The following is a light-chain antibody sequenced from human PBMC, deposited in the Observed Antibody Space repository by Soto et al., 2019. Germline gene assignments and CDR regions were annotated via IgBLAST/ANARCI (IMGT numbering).Light chain of an antibody. J-gene: IGKJ2*01. V-gene: IGKV1-5*01. CDR2: DAS. CDR1: QSISSW. CDR3: QQYNSYSPYT. Sequence: DIQMTQSPSTLSASVGDRVTITCRASQSISSWLAWYQQKPGKAPKLLIYDASSLESGVPSRFSGSGSGTDLTLTISSLQPDDFATYYCQQYNSYSPYTFGQGTKLEIK.